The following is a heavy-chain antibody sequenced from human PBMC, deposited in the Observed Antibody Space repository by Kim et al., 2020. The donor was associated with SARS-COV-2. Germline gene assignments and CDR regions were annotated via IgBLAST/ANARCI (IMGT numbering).Heavy chain of an antibody. CDR1: GGSVSSGSYY. CDR3: ARDRIAAAAYYFDY. Sequence: SETLSLTCTVSGGSVSSGSYYWSWIRQPPGKGLEWIGYIYYSGSTNYNPSLKSRVTISVDTSKNQFSLKLSSVTAADTAVYYCARDRIAAAAYYFDYWGQGTLVTVSS. J-gene: IGHJ4*02. V-gene: IGHV4-61*01. D-gene: IGHD6-13*01. CDR2: IYYSGST.